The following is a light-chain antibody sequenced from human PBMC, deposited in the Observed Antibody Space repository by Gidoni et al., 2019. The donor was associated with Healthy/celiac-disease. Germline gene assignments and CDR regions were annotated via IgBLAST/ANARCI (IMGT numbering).Light chain of an antibody. CDR3: QQRSNWIT. CDR2: DAS. CDR1: QSVSSY. J-gene: IGKJ5*01. V-gene: IGKV3-11*01. Sequence: EIVLTPSPATLSLSPGDRATLSCRASQSVSSYLAWYQQNPGQAPRLLIYDASNRATGIPARFSGSGSGTDFTLTISSLEPEDFAVYYCQQRSNWITFGQGTRLEIK.